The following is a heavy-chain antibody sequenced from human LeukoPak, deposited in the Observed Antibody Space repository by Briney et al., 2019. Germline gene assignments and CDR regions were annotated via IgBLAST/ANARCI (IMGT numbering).Heavy chain of an antibody. CDR3: ARDWLQGSSGWY. CDR2: ISSSSSYI. Sequence: KPGGSLRLSCAASGFTFSSYSMNWVRQAPGKGLEWVSSISSSSSYIYYADSVKGRFTISRDNAKSSLYLQMNSLRAEDTAVYYCARDWLQGSSGWYWGQGTLVTVSS. CDR1: GFTFSSYS. J-gene: IGHJ4*02. D-gene: IGHD6-19*01. V-gene: IGHV3-21*01.